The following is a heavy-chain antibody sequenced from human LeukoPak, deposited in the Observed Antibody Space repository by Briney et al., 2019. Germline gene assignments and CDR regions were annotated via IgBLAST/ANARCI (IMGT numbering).Heavy chain of an antibody. CDR3: ARGVKDIVVVPAIDY. CDR2: INPNSGCA. D-gene: IGHD2-2*01. V-gene: IGHV1-2*02. CDR1: GYTFTGYY. Sequence: ASVKVSCKASGYTFTGYYMHWVRQAPGQGLEWMGGINPNSGCANYAQKFHGRVAMTRDASISTAYMELSRLRSDDTAVYYCARGVKDIVVVPAIDYWGQGTLVTVSS. J-gene: IGHJ4*02.